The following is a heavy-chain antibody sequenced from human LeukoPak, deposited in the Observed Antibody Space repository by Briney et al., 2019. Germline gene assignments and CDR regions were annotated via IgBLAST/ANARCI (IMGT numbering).Heavy chain of an antibody. J-gene: IGHJ4*02. V-gene: IGHV4-34*01. CDR1: GGSISSYY. CDR2: INHSGST. CDR3: ARDAPTRAYDFWSGQMVYFDY. D-gene: IGHD3-3*01. Sequence: SETLSLTCTVSGGSISSYYWSWIRQPPGKGLEWIGEINHSGSTNYNPSLKSRVTISVDTSKNQFSLKLSSVTAADTAVYYCARDAPTRAYDFWSGQMVYFDYWGQGTLVTVSS.